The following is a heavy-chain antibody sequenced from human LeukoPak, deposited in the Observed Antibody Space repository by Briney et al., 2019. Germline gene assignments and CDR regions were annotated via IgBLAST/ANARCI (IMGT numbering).Heavy chain of an antibody. CDR1: GGSINSVDYY. V-gene: IGHV4-61*08. D-gene: IGHD3-22*01. CDR3: ARGEGGYYDSSGYNYDY. J-gene: IGHJ4*02. Sequence: KASETLSLTCSVSGGSINSVDYYWSWIRQPPGKGLEWIGYIYYSGSTNYNPSLKSRVTISVDTSKNQFSLKLSSVTAADTAVYYCARGEGGYYDSSGYNYDYWGQGTLVTVSS. CDR2: IYYSGST.